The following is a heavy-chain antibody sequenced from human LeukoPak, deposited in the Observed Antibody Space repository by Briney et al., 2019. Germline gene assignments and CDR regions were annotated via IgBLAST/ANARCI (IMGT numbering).Heavy chain of an antibody. V-gene: IGHV1-2*02. Sequence: ASVKVSCKASGYTFTGYYMHWVRQAPGQGLEWMGWINPSSGGTNYAQKFQGRVTMTRDTSISTAYMELSRLRSDDTAVYYCAGYDNTSAFDIWGQGTMVTVSS. CDR3: AGYDNTSAFDI. CDR2: INPSSGGT. D-gene: IGHD1-1*01. CDR1: GYTFTGYY. J-gene: IGHJ3*02.